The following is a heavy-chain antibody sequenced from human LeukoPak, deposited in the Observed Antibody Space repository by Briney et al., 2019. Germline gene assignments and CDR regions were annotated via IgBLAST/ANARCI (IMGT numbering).Heavy chain of an antibody. CDR2: IYYSGST. D-gene: IGHD6-19*01. V-gene: IGHV4-4*07. Sequence: SETLSLTCTVSGGSISSYYWSWIRQPAGKGLEWIGRIYYSGSTYYNSSLKSRVTISVDTSKNQFSLKLSSVTAADTAVYYCARAGSSGWGDFDYWGQGTLVTVSS. CDR1: GGSISSYY. J-gene: IGHJ4*02. CDR3: ARAGSSGWGDFDY.